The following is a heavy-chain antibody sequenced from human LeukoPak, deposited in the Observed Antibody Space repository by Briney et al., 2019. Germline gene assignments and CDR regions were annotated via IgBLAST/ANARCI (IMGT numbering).Heavy chain of an antibody. CDR2: MNPNSGNT. CDR3: ARTAILYGDVNLDY. D-gene: IGHD4-17*01. CDR1: GYTFTSYD. V-gene: IGHV1-8*01. J-gene: IGHJ4*02. Sequence: GASVTVSCKASGYTFTSYDINWVRQATGQGLEWMGWMNPNSGNTGYAQKFQGRVTMTRNTSISTAYMELSSLRSEDTAVYYCARTAILYGDVNLDYWGQGTLVTVSS.